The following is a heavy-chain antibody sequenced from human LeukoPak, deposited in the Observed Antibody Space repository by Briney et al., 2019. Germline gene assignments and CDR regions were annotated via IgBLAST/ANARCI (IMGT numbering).Heavy chain of an antibody. J-gene: IGHJ3*02. V-gene: IGHV3-30-3*01. D-gene: IGHD5-12*01. Sequence: GGSLRLSCVVSGFTFSNYAMHWVRQAPGKGLEWVAVISNAGSNEYYGDSVKGRFTISRDNAKNSLYLQMNSLRAEDTAVYYCARVTRGSGYAFDIWGQGTMVTVSS. CDR1: GFTFSNYA. CDR2: ISNAGSNE. CDR3: ARVTRGSGYAFDI.